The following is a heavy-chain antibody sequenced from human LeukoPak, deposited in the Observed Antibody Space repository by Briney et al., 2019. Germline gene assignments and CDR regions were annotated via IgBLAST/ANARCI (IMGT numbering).Heavy chain of an antibody. V-gene: IGHV1-46*01. Sequence: ASVKVSCKASGYTFTNNYLHWARQAPGQGLEWMGMIYPRDGSTSYAQNFQGRVTVTRDTSTTTVHMELRGLRSEDTAVYYCARDQEGFDYWGQGTVVTVSS. J-gene: IGHJ4*02. CDR2: IYPRDGST. CDR3: ARDQEGFDY. CDR1: GYTFTNNY.